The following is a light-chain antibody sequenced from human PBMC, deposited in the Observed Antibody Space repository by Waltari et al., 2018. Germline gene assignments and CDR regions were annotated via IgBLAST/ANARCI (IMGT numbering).Light chain of an antibody. J-gene: IGLJ3*02. Sequence: SSGHSSNVIAWHQQQPEKGPRCLMKVNSDGSHSKGDEIPDRCSGSSSGAERYLTISSLQSEEEADYYCQTGGHGTGVFGGGTKLTVL. CDR3: QTGGHGTGV. V-gene: IGLV4-69*01. CDR1: SGHSSNV. CDR2: VNSDGSH.